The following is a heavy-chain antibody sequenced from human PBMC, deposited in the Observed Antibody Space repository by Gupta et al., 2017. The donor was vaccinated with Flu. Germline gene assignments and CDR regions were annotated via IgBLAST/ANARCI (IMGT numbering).Heavy chain of an antibody. J-gene: IGHJ4*02. CDR2: IIPVFGPT. V-gene: IGHV1-69*01. Sequence: VRRAPGQGLEWMGGIIPVFGPTKNAQKFQGRVTITADESTNTAYLELSSLRSEDTAVYYCARKGGGHCSGGTCYSFDYWGQGTLVTVSS. D-gene: IGHD2-15*01. CDR3: ARKGGGHCSGGTCYSFDY.